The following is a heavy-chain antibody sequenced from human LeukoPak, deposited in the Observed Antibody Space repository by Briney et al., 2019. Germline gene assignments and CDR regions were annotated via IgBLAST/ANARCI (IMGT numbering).Heavy chain of an antibody. CDR1: GYTFTGYY. CDR2: INPNHGDT. J-gene: IGHJ5*02. Sequence: ASVKVSCKASGYTFTGYYMHWVRQAPGQGREWVGWINPNHGDTHYAQKFQGRVTKTRETSISTAYMELSRMRSEDTAVYYCASGRMVRGVITLGTWFDPWGQGTLVTVSS. D-gene: IGHD3-10*01. CDR3: ASGRMVRGVITLGTWFDP. V-gene: IGHV1-2*02.